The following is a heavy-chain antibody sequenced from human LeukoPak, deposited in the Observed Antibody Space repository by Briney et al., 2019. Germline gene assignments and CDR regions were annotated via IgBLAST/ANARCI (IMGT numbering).Heavy chain of an antibody. CDR1: GGSIGGYY. J-gene: IGHJ4*02. CDR2: IYDSGST. D-gene: IGHD4-11*01. CDR3: ARLYSTSWYYFDY. Sequence: SETLPHTLTVSGGSIGGYYWSWIRQPPGKGLEWTGYIYDSGSTNYNPSLKSRVTIAVDTSRNQFSLKLTSVTAADTAMYYCARLYSTSWYYFDYWGPGNLVNVSS. V-gene: IGHV4-59*08.